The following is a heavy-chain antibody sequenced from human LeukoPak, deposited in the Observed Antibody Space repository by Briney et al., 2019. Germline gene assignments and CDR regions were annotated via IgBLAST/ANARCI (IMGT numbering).Heavy chain of an antibody. CDR2: ISSSSSYI. V-gene: IGHV3-21*01. D-gene: IGHD2-15*01. CDR3: ARDDCSGGSCYGERYYYYYYMDV. Sequence: GGSLRLSCAASGFTFSSYSMNWVRQAPGKGLEWVSSISSSSSYIYYADSVKGRFTISRDNAKNSLYLQMNSLRAEDTAVYYCARDDCSGGSCYGERYYYYYYMDVWGKGTTVTVSS. CDR1: GFTFSSYS. J-gene: IGHJ6*03.